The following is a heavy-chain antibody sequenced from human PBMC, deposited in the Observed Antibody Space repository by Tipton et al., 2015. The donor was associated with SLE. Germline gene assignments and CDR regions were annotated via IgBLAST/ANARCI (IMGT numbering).Heavy chain of an antibody. V-gene: IGHV4-59*11. J-gene: IGHJ3*02. D-gene: IGHD5-12*01. CDR3: ARDRGYYKWRGRRDIALDI. CDR2: IYYSGNT. CDR1: GGSISSHY. Sequence: TLSLTCTVSGGSISSHYWSWIRQPPGKGLEWIGYIYYSGNTNYNPSLKSRVTISVDTSKNQFSLKLSSVTAADTAVYYCARDRGYYKWRGRRDIALDIWGQGTMVTVSS.